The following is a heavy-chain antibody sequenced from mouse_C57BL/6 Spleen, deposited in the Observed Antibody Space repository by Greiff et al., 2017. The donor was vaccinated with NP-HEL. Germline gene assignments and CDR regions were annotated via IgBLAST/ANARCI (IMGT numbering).Heavy chain of an antibody. Sequence: VKLLESGAELVKPGASVKISCKASGYAFSSYWMNWVKQRPGKGLEWIGQIYPGDGDTNYNGKFKGKATMTADKSSSTVYMQLSSLTSEDSAVYYCARYGGGLPLYAKDDWGQGTSVSVS. CDR1: GYAFSSYW. J-gene: IGHJ4*01. V-gene: IGHV1-80*01. CDR3: ARYGGGLPLYAKDD. D-gene: IGHD1-1*02. CDR2: IYPGDGDT.